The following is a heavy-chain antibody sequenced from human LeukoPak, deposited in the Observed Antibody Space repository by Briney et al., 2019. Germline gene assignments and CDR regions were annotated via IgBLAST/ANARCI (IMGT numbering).Heavy chain of an antibody. V-gene: IGHV4-34*01. J-gene: IGHJ4*02. Sequence: PSETLSLTCAVYGGSFSGYYWSWIRQPPGKGLEWIGEINHSGSTNYSPSLKSRVTISVDTSKNQFSLKLSSVTAADTAVYYCARAGQLWLIATFDYWGQGTLVTVSS. CDR2: INHSGST. CDR3: ARAGQLWLIATFDY. D-gene: IGHD5-18*01. CDR1: GGSFSGYY.